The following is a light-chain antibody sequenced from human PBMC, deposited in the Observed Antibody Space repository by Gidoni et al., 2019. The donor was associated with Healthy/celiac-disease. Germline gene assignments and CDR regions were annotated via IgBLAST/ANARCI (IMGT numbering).Light chain of an antibody. V-gene: IGKV3-11*01. CDR2: DAS. CDR1: QSVSSY. J-gene: IGKJ4*01. Sequence: ELVLTQSPATLSLSPGERATLSCRASQSVSSYLAWYQQKPGQAPRLLIYDASNRAPGSPARCSGSGSGTDFTLTISSLEPEDFAVDYCQQRSNWPPGVTFGGGTKVEIK. CDR3: QQRSNWPPGVT.